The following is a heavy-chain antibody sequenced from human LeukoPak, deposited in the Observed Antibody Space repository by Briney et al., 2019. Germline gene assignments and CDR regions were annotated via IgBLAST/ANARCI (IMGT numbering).Heavy chain of an antibody. Sequence: PGGSLRLSCAASGFTFSDYAMNWVRQAPGKGLEWVSGLSGSGGNTYYADSVKGRFTISRDNTKNTLYLQMNSLRAEDTAVYYCAKVRTSSWYYYYGLDVWGQGTTVTVSS. V-gene: IGHV3-23*01. J-gene: IGHJ6*02. CDR3: AKVRTSSWYYYYGLDV. CDR2: LSGSGGNT. D-gene: IGHD6-13*01. CDR1: GFTFSDYA.